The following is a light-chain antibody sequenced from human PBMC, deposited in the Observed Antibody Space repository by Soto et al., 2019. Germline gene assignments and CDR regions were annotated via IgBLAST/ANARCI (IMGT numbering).Light chain of an antibody. Sequence: DIVMTQTPLSLSVTPGQPASISCKSSQSLMYSDGKTFLYWYLQKPGQSPQLLIYEVSNRFSGVPDRFSGSGSGTDFTLTISSLQAEDVAVYYCQQYYSTPLTFGGGTKVEIK. CDR2: EVS. V-gene: IGKV2D-29*02. J-gene: IGKJ4*01. CDR1: QSLMYSDGKTF. CDR3: QQYYSTPLT.